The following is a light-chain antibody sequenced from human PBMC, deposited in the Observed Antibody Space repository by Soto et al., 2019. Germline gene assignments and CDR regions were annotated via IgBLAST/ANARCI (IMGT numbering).Light chain of an antibody. CDR1: NSNIGSNT. Sequence: QSVLTQPPSTSGTPGQRVTISCSGSNSNIGSNTANWYQQLPGTAPKVVIYRNDQRPSGVPDRFSGSKSGTSATLAISGLQSEDEADYYCSSWDDSLNVFFGGGTKLTVL. CDR2: RND. V-gene: IGLV1-44*01. J-gene: IGLJ2*01. CDR3: SSWDDSLNVF.